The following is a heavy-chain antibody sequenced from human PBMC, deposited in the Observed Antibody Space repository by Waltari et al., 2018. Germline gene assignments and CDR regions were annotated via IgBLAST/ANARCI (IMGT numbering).Heavy chain of an antibody. Sequence: QVQLVQSGAEVKKPGSSVKVSCKASGGTFSSYAISWVRQAPGQGLEWMGGIIPIFGTANYEQKFQGRVTITTDESTSTAYMELSSLRSEDTAVYYCARSPYYYDSSGYNWFDPWGQGTLVTVSS. J-gene: IGHJ5*02. D-gene: IGHD3-22*01. V-gene: IGHV1-69*05. CDR2: IIPIFGTA. CDR3: ARSPYYYDSSGYNWFDP. CDR1: GGTFSSYA.